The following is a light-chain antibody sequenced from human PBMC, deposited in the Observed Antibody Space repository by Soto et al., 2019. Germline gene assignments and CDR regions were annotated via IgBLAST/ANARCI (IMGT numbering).Light chain of an antibody. J-gene: IGLJ2*01. V-gene: IGLV1-44*01. CDR3: SAWDDDLSGRI. CDR1: RSNIGSNF. Sequence: QSVLTQPPSASGTPGQRVTISCSGSRSNIGSNFVNWYQQLPGTAPKLLIHNSDQRPSGVPDRFSGSKSDTSASLAISGLQSDDEADYYCSAWDDDLSGRIFGGVTKVTVL. CDR2: NSD.